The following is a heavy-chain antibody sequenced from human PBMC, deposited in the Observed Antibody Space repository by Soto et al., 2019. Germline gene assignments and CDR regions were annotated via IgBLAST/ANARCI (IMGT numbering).Heavy chain of an antibody. CDR3: AAGGGLPRYY. Sequence: SDTLSLTCAVSGGSISSGGYSWSWIRQPPGEGLEWIGYIYHSGSTYYNPSLKSRVTISVDRSKNQFSLKLSSVTAADTAAYYCAAGGGLPRYYWGQGTLVTVS. CDR1: GGSISSGGYS. V-gene: IGHV4-30-2*01. J-gene: IGHJ4*02. CDR2: IYHSGST. D-gene: IGHD5-12*01.